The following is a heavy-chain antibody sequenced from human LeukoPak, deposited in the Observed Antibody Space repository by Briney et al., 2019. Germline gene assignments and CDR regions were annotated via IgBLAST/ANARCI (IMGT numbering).Heavy chain of an antibody. J-gene: IGHJ5*02. CDR2: MNPNSGNT. CDR1: GYTFTSYD. D-gene: IGHD6-13*01. V-gene: IGHV1-8*03. Sequence: ASVKVSCKASGYTFTSYDINWVREATGQGPGWRGGMNPNSGNTGYAQKFQARVTITTNTSISIAYMELSSLRSEDTAVYYCARGRRQQLVREGKWFDPWGQGTLVTVSS. CDR3: ARGRRQQLVREGKWFDP.